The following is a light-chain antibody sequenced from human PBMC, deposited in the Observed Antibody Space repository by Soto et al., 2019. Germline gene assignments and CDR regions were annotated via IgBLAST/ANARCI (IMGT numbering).Light chain of an antibody. CDR1: TSDVDGYDY. Sequence: QSALTQPASVSGSPGQSITISCTGTTSDVDGYDYVSWYQQHPGKAPKLLIYGVTNRPSGVSSRFSGSRSATSASLTISGLQAEDEADYFCSSFTTSSTYVFGTGTKVTV. J-gene: IGLJ1*01. CDR3: SSFTTSSTYV. CDR2: GVT. V-gene: IGLV2-14*03.